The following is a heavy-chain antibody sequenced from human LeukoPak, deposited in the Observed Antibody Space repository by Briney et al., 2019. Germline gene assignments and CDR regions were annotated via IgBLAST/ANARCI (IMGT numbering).Heavy chain of an antibody. Sequence: SETLSLTCTVSGGSFSSGSYYWSWIRQPPGKGLEWIGYIYYSGSTNYNPSLKSRVTISVDTSKNQFSLKLSSVTAADTTVYYCARDPWAVTTGGAFDTWGQGTMVTVSS. J-gene: IGHJ3*02. D-gene: IGHD4-17*01. V-gene: IGHV4-61*01. CDR1: GGSFSSGSYY. CDR2: IYYSGST. CDR3: ARDPWAVTTGGAFDT.